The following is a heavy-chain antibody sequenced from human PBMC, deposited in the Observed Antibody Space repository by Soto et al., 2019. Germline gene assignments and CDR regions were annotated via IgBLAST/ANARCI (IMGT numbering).Heavy chain of an antibody. V-gene: IGHV3-66*01. J-gene: IGHJ4*02. CDR2: IYSGGST. Sequence: GGSLRLSCAASGFTVSSNYMSWVRRAPGKGLEWLSVIYSGGSTYYADSVKDRFTVSRDSSKNTLYLQMNSLRAEDTAVYYCAKVAPFDYWGRGTLVTVSS. D-gene: IGHD5-12*01. CDR3: AKVAPFDY. CDR1: GFTVSSNY.